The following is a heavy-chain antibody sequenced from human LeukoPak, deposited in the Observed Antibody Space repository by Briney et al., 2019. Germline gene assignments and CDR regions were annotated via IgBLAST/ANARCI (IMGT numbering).Heavy chain of an antibody. Sequence: GGSLRLSCAASGFTFSSYAMSWVRQAPGKGLEWVSAISGSGGSTYYADPVKGRFTISRDNSKNTLYLQMNSLRAEDTAVYYCAKVMDTAMVTWYYYYYGMDVWGQGTTVTVSS. V-gene: IGHV3-23*01. CDR1: GFTFSSYA. J-gene: IGHJ6*02. CDR2: ISGSGGST. D-gene: IGHD5-18*01. CDR3: AKVMDTAMVTWYYYYYGMDV.